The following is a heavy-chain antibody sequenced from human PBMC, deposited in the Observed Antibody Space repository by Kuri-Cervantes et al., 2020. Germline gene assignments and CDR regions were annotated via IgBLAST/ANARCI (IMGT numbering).Heavy chain of an antibody. D-gene: IGHD2-2*02. V-gene: IGHV1-18*01. CDR1: GYTFTSYG. CDR2: ISAYNGNT. J-gene: IGHJ4*02. Sequence: ASVKVSCKASGYTFTSYGISWVRQAPGQGLEWMGWISAYNGNTNYAQKLQGRVTMTTDTSTSTVYMELSSLRSEDTAVYYCARGWTPQQDCSSTSCNTLDGLYWGQGTLVTVSS. CDR3: ARGWTPQQDCSSTSCNTLDGLY.